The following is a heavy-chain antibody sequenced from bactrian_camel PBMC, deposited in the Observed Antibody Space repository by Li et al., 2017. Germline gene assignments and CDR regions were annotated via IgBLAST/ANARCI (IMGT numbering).Heavy chain of an antibody. CDR3: AAGLKWCRQGYPTADFRY. CDR1: EYTYDTYC. CDR2: IQPFSDAK. J-gene: IGHJ6*01. D-gene: IGHD2*01. V-gene: IGHV3S60*01. Sequence: VQLVESGGGSVQAGGSLRLSCAAPEYTYDTYCMGWFRQAPGKEREGVAIIQPFSDAKYYADSVKGRFTISQDNAKNTVYLQMNSLQPDDTATYYCAAGLKWCRQGYPTADFRYMGQGTQVTVS.